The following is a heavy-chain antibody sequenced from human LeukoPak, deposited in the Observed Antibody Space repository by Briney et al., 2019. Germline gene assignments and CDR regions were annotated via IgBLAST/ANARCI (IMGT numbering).Heavy chain of an antibody. J-gene: IGHJ4*02. CDR2: MSPNSGNT. CDR3: VRGPPNWGFDY. D-gene: IGHD7-27*01. CDR1: GHTFTSYD. V-gene: IGHV1-8*01. Sequence: ASVKVSCKASGHTFTSYDINWVRQATGQGLEWMGWMSPNSGNTGYAQKFQGRVTMTRDTSISTAYMELTSLRSEDTAVYYCVRGPPNWGFDYWGQGTLVTVFS.